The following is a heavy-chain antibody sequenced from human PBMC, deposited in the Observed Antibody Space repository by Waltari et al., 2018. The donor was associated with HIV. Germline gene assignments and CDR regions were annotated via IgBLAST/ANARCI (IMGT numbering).Heavy chain of an antibody. J-gene: IGHJ4*02. CDR3: ARDYSGTYADFDY. CDR1: GSTFSSYS. CDR2: ISSSGSTI. D-gene: IGHD1-26*01. Sequence: EVQLVESGGGLVQPGGSLRLFCAASGSTFSSYSMNWVRQAPGKGLEWVSYISSSGSTIYYADSVRGRFTISRDNAKNSLYLQLNSLRAEDTAVYYCARDYSGTYADFDYWGQGTLVTVSS. V-gene: IGHV3-48*01.